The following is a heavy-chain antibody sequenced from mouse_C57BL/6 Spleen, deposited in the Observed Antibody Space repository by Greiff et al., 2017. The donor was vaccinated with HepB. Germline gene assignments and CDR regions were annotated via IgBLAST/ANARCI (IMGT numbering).Heavy chain of an antibody. D-gene: IGHD4-1*01. V-gene: IGHV3-6*01. Sequence: EVQLVESGPGLVKPSQSLSLTCSVSGYSITSGYYWNWIRQFPGNKLEWRGYISYDGSNNYNPSLKNRIAITRDTSKNQLFLKLSSMTTEDSATYYCARGRRTGTWYFDVWGTGTTVTVSS. CDR3: ARGRRTGTWYFDV. CDR1: GYSITSGYY. J-gene: IGHJ1*03. CDR2: ISYDGSN.